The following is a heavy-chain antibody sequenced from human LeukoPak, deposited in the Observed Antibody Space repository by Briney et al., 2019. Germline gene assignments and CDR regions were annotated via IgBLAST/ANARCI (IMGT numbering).Heavy chain of an antibody. CDR2: IYYSGST. D-gene: IGHD5-18*01. CDR3: ARLRKGRGYSYGYDY. J-gene: IGHJ4*02. Sequence: PSETLSLTCTVSGGSISSYYWSWIRQPPGKGLEWIGYIYYSGSTNYNPSLKSRVTISVDTSKNQFSLKLSSVTAADTAVYYCARLRKGRGYSYGYDYWGQGTLVTVSS. CDR1: GGSISSYY. V-gene: IGHV4-59*01.